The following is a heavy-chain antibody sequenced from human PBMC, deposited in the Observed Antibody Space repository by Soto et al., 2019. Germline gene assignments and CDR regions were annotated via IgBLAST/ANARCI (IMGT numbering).Heavy chain of an antibody. D-gene: IGHD1-26*01. CDR3: AREVQWELLSYYYGMDV. CDR1: GYTFTSYG. CDR2: ISAYNGNT. V-gene: IGHV1-18*04. Sequence: ASVKVSCKASGYTFTSYGISWVRQAPGQGLEWMGWISAYNGNTNYAQKLQGRVTMTTDTSTSTAYMELRSLRSDDTAVYYCAREVQWELLSYYYGMDVWGQGTTVTVSS. J-gene: IGHJ6*02.